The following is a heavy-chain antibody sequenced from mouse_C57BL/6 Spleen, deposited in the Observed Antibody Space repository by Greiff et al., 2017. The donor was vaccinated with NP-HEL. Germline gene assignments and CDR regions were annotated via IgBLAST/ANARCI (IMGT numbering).Heavy chain of an antibody. Sequence: EVQLQQSGPELVKPGASVKISCKASGYTFTDYYMNWVKQSHGKSLEWIGDINPNNGGTSYNQKFKGKATLTVDKSSSTAYMELRSLTSEDSAVYYCAKGDERRPFDYWGQCTTLTVSS. J-gene: IGHJ2*01. CDR3: AKGDERRPFDY. V-gene: IGHV1-26*01. CDR1: GYTFTDYY. CDR2: INPNNGGT.